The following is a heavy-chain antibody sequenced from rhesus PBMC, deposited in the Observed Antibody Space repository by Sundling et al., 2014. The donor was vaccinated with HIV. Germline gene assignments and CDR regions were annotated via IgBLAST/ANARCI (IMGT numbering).Heavy chain of an antibody. V-gene: IGHV4-80*01. D-gene: IGHD5-30*01. CDR3: ARLPGYNGYKYYFDY. CDR1: GVSISSYW. CDR2: IHGNGGNT. Sequence: QVQLQESGPGLVKPSETLSLTCTVSGVSISSYWWSWIRQPPGKGLEWIGEIHGNGGNTKYNPSLKSRVTISRDTSKNQFSLNLSSVTAADTAVYYCARLPGYNGYKYYFDYWGQGVLVTVSS. J-gene: IGHJ4*01.